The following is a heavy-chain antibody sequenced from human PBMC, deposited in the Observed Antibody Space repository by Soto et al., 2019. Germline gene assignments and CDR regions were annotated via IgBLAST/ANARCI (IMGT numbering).Heavy chain of an antibody. V-gene: IGHV4-31*03. CDR3: ARASPGIVGATTVDY. CDR1: GGSISSGGYY. D-gene: IGHD1-26*01. J-gene: IGHJ4*02. Sequence: SETLSLTCTVSGGSISSGGYYWSWIRQHPGKGLEWIGYIYSSGSTNYNPSLKSRVTISVDTSKNQFSLKLSSVTDADTAVYYCARASPGIVGATTVDYWGQGTLVTVSS. CDR2: IYSSGST.